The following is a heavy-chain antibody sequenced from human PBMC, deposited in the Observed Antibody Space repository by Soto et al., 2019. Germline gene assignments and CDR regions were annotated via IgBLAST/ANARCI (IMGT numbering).Heavy chain of an antibody. CDR3: ARWGYCSNSICYPFDY. Sequence: LSLTCAVYGGSFSGFYWNWIRQPPGKGLEWTGEINDSGSTKYNPSLKSRVTISVDTSKNQFSLKLSSVTAADTAVYYCARWGYCSNSICYPFDYWGQGILVTVSS. CDR2: INDSGST. D-gene: IGHD2-2*01. V-gene: IGHV4-34*01. J-gene: IGHJ4*02. CDR1: GGSFSGFY.